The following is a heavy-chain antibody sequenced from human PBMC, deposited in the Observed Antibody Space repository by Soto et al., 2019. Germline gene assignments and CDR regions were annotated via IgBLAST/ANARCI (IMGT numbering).Heavy chain of an antibody. CDR1: GGSFSGYY. Sequence: QVQLQQWGAGLLKPSETLSLTCAVYGGSFSGYYWSWIRQPPGKGLEWIGEINHSGNTNYNPSLKSRVTISVDTSKNQFSLKLSSVTAADTAVYYCARVGSYDFWSGYYGPSYYFDYWGQGTLVTVSS. J-gene: IGHJ4*02. CDR2: INHSGNT. CDR3: ARVGSYDFWSGYYGPSYYFDY. D-gene: IGHD3-3*01. V-gene: IGHV4-34*01.